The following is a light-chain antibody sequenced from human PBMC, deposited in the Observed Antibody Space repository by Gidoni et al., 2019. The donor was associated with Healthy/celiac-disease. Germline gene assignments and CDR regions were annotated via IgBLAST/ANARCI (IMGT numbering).Light chain of an antibody. V-gene: IGLV1-40*01. J-gene: IGLJ1*01. CDR1: SSNIGAGYD. Sequence: QSVLTQPPSVSRAPGQKVTISCTGSSSNIGAGYDVHWYQQLPGTAPKLLIYGNSNRPSGVPDRFSGSKSGTSDSLAITGLQAEDEADYYCQSYDSSLSGSVFGPGPTVPVL. CDR2: GNS. CDR3: QSYDSSLSGSV.